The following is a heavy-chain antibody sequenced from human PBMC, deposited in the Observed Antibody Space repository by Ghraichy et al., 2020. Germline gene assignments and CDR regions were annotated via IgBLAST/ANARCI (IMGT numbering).Heavy chain of an antibody. D-gene: IGHD2-21*02. CDR1: GGSFSGYY. V-gene: IGHV4-34*01. CDR2: INHSGST. Sequence: SETLSLTCAVYGGSFSGYYWSWIRQPPGKGLEWIGEINHSGSTNYNPSLKSRVTISVDTSKNQFSLKLSSVIAADTAVYYCARDVSIAYCGGDCYKFDYWGQGTLVTVSS. CDR3: ARDVSIAYCGGDCYKFDY. J-gene: IGHJ4*02.